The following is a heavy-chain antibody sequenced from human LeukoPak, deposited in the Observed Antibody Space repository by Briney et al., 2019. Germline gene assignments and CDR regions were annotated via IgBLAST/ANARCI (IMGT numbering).Heavy chain of an antibody. CDR3: ARGGMGQWLVRHRDYYYMDV. CDR2: INHSGST. V-gene: IGHV4-34*01. J-gene: IGHJ6*03. CDR1: SGSFSGYY. D-gene: IGHD6-19*01. Sequence: TSETLSLTCAVYSGSFSGYYWSWIRQPPGKGLEWIGEINHSGSTNYNPSLKSRVTISVDTSKNQFSLKLSSVTAADTGVYYCARGGMGQWLVRHRDYYYMDVWGKGTTVTISS.